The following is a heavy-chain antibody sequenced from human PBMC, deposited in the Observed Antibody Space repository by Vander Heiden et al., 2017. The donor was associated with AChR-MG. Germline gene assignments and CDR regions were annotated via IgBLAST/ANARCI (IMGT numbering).Heavy chain of an antibody. V-gene: IGHV3-23*01. J-gene: IGHJ6*03. CDR2: IIGSGESA. CDR1: GLPFNTYM. D-gene: IGHD3-10*01. CDR3: VRSYYYYYMDV. Sequence: EVQLLESGGGLVHPGGSLRLSCEASGLPFNTYMTGWVRQAPGKGLEWVSVIIGSGESAHYADSVKGRFTISRDNAKNTLFLQMNSLKAEDTALYYCVRSYYYYYMDVWGKGTTVTVSS.